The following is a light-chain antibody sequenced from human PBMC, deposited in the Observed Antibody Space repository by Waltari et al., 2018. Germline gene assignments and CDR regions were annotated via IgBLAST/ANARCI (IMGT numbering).Light chain of an antibody. Sequence: EIVLTQSPGTLSLSPGERATLSCRASQSVSSSYLSWYQQKPGPAPRLLIYGASSRATGIPDRFSGSGSGTDFTLTISRLEPEDFAVYYCQQYGSSPPTWTFGQGTKVEIK. CDR1: QSVSSSY. CDR3: QQYGSSPPTWT. CDR2: GAS. J-gene: IGKJ1*01. V-gene: IGKV3-20*01.